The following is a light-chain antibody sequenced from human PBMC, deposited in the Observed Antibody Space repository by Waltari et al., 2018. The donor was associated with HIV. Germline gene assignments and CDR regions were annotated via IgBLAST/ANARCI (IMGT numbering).Light chain of an antibody. CDR2: GRS. J-gene: IGKJ5*01. V-gene: IGKV1-27*01. CDR3: QKYNNIPIT. CDR1: QSIGNH. Sequence: IEMTQSPSSLSASVGDRVTITCRASQSIGNHLAWYQKKPGKAPKLLIYGRSILQAGVPSRFSGSGSGTDFTLTISSLQPGDVATYFCQKYNNIPITFG.